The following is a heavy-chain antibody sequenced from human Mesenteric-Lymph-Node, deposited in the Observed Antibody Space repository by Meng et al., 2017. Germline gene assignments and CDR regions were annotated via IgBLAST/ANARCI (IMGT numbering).Heavy chain of an antibody. CDR3: ARDWSGDSQRSCDH. CDR1: GFTFSSYE. D-gene: IGHD3-10*01. J-gene: IGHJ4*02. V-gene: IGHV3-48*03. Sequence: GESLKISCAASGFTFSSYEMNWVRQAPGKGLEWVSYISRSGYTIYYADSVKGRFTISRDNAKNSLSLQMDTLRDEDTAVYYCARDWSGDSQRSCDHWGQGTLVTVSS. CDR2: ISRSGYTI.